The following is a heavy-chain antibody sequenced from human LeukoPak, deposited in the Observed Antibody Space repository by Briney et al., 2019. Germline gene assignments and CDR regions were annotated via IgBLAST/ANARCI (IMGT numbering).Heavy chain of an antibody. D-gene: IGHD3-3*01. CDR2: ISDGGST. J-gene: IGHJ4*02. CDR1: GFTFSSYS. Sequence: PGGSLRLSCAASGFTFSSYSMNWVRQTPGKVLDWVSVISDGGSTYYADSVRGRFTISRDNSKNTVFLQMNSLRVEDTAVYYCARGVFDWGQGTLVTVSS. V-gene: IGHV3-53*01. CDR3: ARGVFD.